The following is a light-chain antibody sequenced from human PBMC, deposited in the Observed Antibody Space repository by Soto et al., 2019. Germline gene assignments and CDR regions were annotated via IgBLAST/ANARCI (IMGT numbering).Light chain of an antibody. CDR1: NSNIGKNT. V-gene: IGLV1-44*01. J-gene: IGLJ3*02. Sequence: QSVLTQSPSASGTPGQRVNISCSGSNSNIGKNTVSWYQHLPGTAPKLLIYRNDQRPSGVPDRFSGSKSGTSASLAISGLQSEGEADYYCAAWDDSLIRYVFGGGTKVTVL. CDR2: RND. CDR3: AAWDDSLIRYV.